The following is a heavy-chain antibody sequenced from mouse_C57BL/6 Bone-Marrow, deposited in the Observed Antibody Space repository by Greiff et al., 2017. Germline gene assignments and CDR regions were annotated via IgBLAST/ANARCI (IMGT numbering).Heavy chain of an antibody. CDR3: ARWGELPYDYDGYYDV. D-gene: IGHD2-4*01. Sequence: QVQLQQSGAELARPGASVKLSCKASGYTFTSYGISWVKQRTGQGLEWIGEIYPRSGNTYYNEKFNGKATLTADKSSSTAYIELRSLTSEGSAVYFCARWGELPYDYDGYYDVWGTGTKVTVTS. V-gene: IGHV1-81*01. CDR1: GYTFTSYG. J-gene: IGHJ1*03. CDR2: IYPRSGNT.